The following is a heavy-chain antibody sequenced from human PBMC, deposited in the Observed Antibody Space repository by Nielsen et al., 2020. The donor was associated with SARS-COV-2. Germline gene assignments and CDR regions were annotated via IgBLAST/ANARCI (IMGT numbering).Heavy chain of an antibody. J-gene: IGHJ6*02. D-gene: IGHD6-19*01. CDR2: IGTAGDT. CDR3: ARDSSGWYALTTYYYYGMDV. Sequence: GGSLRLSCAASGFIFSDYNMNWVRQAPGKGLEWVSAIGTAGDTYYPGSVKGRFTISRENAKNSLYLQMNSLRAGDTAVYYCARDSSGWYALTTYYYYGMDVWGQGTTVTVSS. V-gene: IGHV3-13*01. CDR1: GFIFSDYN.